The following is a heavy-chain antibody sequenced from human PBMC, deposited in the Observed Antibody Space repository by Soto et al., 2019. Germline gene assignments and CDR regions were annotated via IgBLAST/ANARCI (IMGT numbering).Heavy chain of an antibody. CDR3: AKSGYYGPFDY. CDR2: ISYDGSNK. J-gene: IGHJ4*02. Sequence: GGSLRLSCAASGFTFSSYGMHWVRQAPGKGLEWVAVISYDGSNKYYADSVKGRFTISRDNSKNTLYLQMNSLRAEDTAVYYCAKSGYYGPFDYWGQGTLVTVSS. V-gene: IGHV3-30*18. CDR1: GFTFSSYG. D-gene: IGHD3-10*01.